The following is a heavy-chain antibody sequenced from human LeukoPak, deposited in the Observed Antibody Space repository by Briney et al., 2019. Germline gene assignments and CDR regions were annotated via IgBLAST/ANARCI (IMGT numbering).Heavy chain of an antibody. CDR2: IYYSGST. CDR3: ARASPGYSYGSDI. J-gene: IGHJ3*02. V-gene: IGHV4-39*07. CDR1: GGSISSYY. D-gene: IGHD5-18*01. Sequence: SETLSLTCTVSGGSISSYYWSWIRQPPGKGLEWIGSIYYSGSTYYNPSLKSRVTISVDTSKNQFSLKLSSVTAADTAVYYCARASPGYSYGSDIWGQGTMVTVSS.